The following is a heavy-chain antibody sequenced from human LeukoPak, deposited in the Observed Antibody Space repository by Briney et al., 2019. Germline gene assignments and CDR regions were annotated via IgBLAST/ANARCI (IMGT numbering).Heavy chain of an antibody. V-gene: IGHV3-33*06. CDR1: GFTFSSYG. J-gene: IGHJ4*02. Sequence: GGSLRLSCAASGFTFSSYGMHWVRQAPGKGLEWVAVIWYDGSNKYYADSVKGRFTISRNNSKNTLYLQMNSLRAEDTAVYYCAKDQGEMATVYDYWGQGTLVTVSS. CDR3: AKDQGEMATVYDY. CDR2: IWYDGSNK. D-gene: IGHD5-24*01.